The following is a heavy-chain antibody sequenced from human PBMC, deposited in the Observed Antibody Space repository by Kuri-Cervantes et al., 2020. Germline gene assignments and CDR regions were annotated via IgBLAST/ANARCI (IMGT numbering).Heavy chain of an antibody. V-gene: IGHV1-2*02. Sequence: ASVKVSCKASGYTFTGYYMHWVRQAPGQGLEWMGWINPNSGDTNYAQKFQGRVTMTRGTSISTAYMELSRLRSDDTAVYYCARGPDFWSGYYSTYYGMDVWGQGTTVTVSS. CDR1: GYTFTGYY. CDR2: INPNSGDT. D-gene: IGHD3-3*01. CDR3: ARGPDFWSGYYSTYYGMDV. J-gene: IGHJ6*02.